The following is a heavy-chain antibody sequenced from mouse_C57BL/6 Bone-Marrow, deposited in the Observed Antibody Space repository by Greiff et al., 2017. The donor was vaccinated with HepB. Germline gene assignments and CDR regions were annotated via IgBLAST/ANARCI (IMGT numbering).Heavy chain of an antibody. J-gene: IGHJ4*01. V-gene: IGHV6-3*01. Sequence: EVQGVESGGGLVQPGGSMKLSCVASGFTFSNYWMNWVRQSPEKGLEWVAQIRLKSDNYATHYAESVKGRFTISRDDSKSSVYLQMNNLRAEDTGIYYCTGDGNYAMDYWGQGTSVTVSS. CDR3: TGDGNYAMDY. CDR1: GFTFSNYW. CDR2: IRLKSDNYAT. D-gene: IGHD2-1*01.